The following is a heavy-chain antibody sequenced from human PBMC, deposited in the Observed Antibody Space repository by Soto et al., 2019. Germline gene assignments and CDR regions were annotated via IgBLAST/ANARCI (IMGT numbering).Heavy chain of an antibody. Sequence: EVHLIQSGGGLVQPGGSLRLSCAASGFTFSNHWMHWVRQAPGEGLTYVSRIAGDGGHKYYADSVKGRFTISRDSDRNMLYLQMDNLRVDDTAVYYCLRGAGTTSSSAGRYTWFAPWGQGPLVTVAS. CDR3: LRGAGTTSSSAGRYTWFAP. D-gene: IGHD3-16*02. CDR2: IAGDGGHK. J-gene: IGHJ5*02. CDR1: GFTFSNHW. V-gene: IGHV3-74*01.